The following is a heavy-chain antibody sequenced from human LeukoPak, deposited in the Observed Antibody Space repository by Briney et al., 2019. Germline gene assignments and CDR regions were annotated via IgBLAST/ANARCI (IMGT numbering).Heavy chain of an antibody. CDR2: ISWKSGTI. D-gene: IGHD6-13*01. J-gene: IGHJ4*02. CDR1: GFTFDEYT. CDR3: AKDPRRYSRTGGYFDY. V-gene: IGHV3-9*01. Sequence: GGSLRLSCAASGFTFDEYTMHWVRQAPGKGLEWVSGISWKSGTIGYADSVKGRFTISRDNSKNTLYLQMNSLRAEDTAVYYCAKDPRRYSRTGGYFDYWGQGTLVTVSS.